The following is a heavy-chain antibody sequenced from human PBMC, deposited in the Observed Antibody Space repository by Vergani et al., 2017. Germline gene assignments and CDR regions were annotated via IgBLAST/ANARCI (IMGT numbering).Heavy chain of an antibody. V-gene: IGHV4-61*01. D-gene: IGHD2-2*01. J-gene: IGHJ1*01. CDR2: IHYSENT. CDR3: ARVSFGSCSSTSCSEYFQH. CDR1: GGSVSSGSSY. Sequence: QVQLQESGPGLVKPSETLSLTCTVSGGSVSSGSSYWSWIRQPPGKGLEWIGSIHYSENTNYNPSLKTRVTISVDTSKNQFSLKLSSVTAADTAVYYCARVSFGSCSSTSCSEYFQHWGQGTLVTVSS.